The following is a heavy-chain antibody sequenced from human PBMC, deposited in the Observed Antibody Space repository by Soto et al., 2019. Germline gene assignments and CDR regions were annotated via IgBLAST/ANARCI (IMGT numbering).Heavy chain of an antibody. J-gene: IGHJ4*02. CDR3: ARDYYDSSGYYQVFDY. D-gene: IGHD3-22*01. V-gene: IGHV1-69*06. CDR1: GGTFSSYA. CDR2: IIPIFGTA. Sequence: SVKVSCKASGGTFSSYAISWVRQAPGQGLEWMGGIIPIFGTANYAQKFQGRVTITADKSTSTAYMELSSLRSEDTAVYYCARDYYDSSGYYQVFDYWGQGTLVTVS.